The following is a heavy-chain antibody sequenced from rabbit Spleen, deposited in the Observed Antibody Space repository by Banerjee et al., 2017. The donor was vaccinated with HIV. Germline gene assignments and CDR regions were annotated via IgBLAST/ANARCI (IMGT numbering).Heavy chain of an antibody. CDR2: IDGGTTTDS. Sequence: EQLGESGGDLVKPEGSLTLTCKASGFDFSSYYWICWVRQAPGKGLEWIACIDGGTTTDSFYADRAKGRFTISKTSSTTVTLQMTSLTDADTATYFCARDRLYGAPYPGYGISLWGPGTLVTVS. V-gene: IGHV1S45*01. CDR3: ARDRLYGAPYPGYGISL. CDR1: GFDFSSYYW. J-gene: IGHJ4*01. D-gene: IGHD7-1*01.